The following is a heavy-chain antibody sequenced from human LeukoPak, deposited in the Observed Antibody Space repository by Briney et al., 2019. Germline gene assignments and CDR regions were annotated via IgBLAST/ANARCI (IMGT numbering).Heavy chain of an antibody. V-gene: IGHV3-48*01. CDR1: GFTFSSYS. CDR2: ISSSSSTI. CDR3: ARALKSYDSSGYYYGS. Sequence: GGSLRLSCAASGFTFSSYSMNWVRQAPGKGLDWVSYISSSSSTIYYADSVKGGFTISRDNAKKSLYLQMNSLRAEDTAVYYCARALKSYDSSGYYYGSWGQGTLVTVSS. D-gene: IGHD3-22*01. J-gene: IGHJ4*02.